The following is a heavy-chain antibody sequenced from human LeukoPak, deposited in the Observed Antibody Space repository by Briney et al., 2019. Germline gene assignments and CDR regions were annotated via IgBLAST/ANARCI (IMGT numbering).Heavy chain of an antibody. V-gene: IGHV1-2*02. CDR3: ATSAGDYRAGHYYYMGV. Sequence: ASVKASCKASGYTFTGYYFHWVRQAPGQGLEWMGWINPNTAGTNYAQKFLGGVTLTWDTSISTAYMELNRLTSDDTAVYYCATSAGDYRAGHYYYMGVWGKGTSVTVSS. CDR1: GYTFTGYY. D-gene: IGHD4-11*01. CDR2: INPNTAGT. J-gene: IGHJ6*03.